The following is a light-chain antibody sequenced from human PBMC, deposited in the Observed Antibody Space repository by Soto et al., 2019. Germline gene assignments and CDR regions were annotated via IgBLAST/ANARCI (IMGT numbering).Light chain of an antibody. CDR2: AAT. CDR1: QSISSY. J-gene: IGKJ5*01. CDR3: QQSYSTPIT. V-gene: IGKV1-39*01. Sequence: DIQMTQSPSSLSASVGDRVTIAGRASQSISSYLNWYQQKPGKAPKRLIYAATSLQSGVPSRFSGSGSGTDFTLTISSLQPEDFATYYCQQSYSTPITFGQGTLLEIK.